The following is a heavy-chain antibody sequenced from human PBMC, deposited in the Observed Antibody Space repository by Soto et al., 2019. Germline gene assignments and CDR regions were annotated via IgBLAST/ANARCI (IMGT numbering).Heavy chain of an antibody. D-gene: IGHD6-13*01. CDR2: ISGSGGSR. CDR3: AKFDFPYLYSIDGDFDL. Sequence: EVQLLESGGGLVQPGGSLRLSCAASGFTFNSYAMSWVRQAPGKGLEWVSAISGSGGSRYYADSVKGRFTISRDTSKSTLYFQMSSLRAEDTAVYYCAKFDFPYLYSIDGDFDLWGRGTQVTVSS. V-gene: IGHV3-23*01. CDR1: GFTFNSYA. J-gene: IGHJ2*01.